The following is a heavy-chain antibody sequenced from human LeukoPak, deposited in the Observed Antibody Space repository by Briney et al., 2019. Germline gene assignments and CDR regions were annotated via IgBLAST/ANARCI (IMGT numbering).Heavy chain of an antibody. V-gene: IGHV1-69*04. J-gene: IGHJ4*02. D-gene: IGHD1-1*01. CDR2: IIPILGIA. Sequence: SVKVSCKASGGTFSSYAISWVRQAPGQGLEWMGRIIPILGIANYAQKFQGRVTITADKSTSTAYMELSSLRSEDTAVYYCARVETGTAFDFDYWGQGTLVTVSS. CDR3: ARVETGTAFDFDY. CDR1: GGTFSSYA.